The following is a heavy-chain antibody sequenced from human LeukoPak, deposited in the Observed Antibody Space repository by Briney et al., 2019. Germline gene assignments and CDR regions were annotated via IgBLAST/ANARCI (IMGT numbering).Heavy chain of an antibody. CDR2: ISSSGSTI. CDR1: GFTFSDYY. V-gene: IGHV3-11*01. J-gene: IGHJ4*02. D-gene: IGHD2-2*01. Sequence: GGSLRLSCAASGFTFSDYYMSWIRQAPGKGLEWVSYISSSGSTIYYADSVKGRFTISRDNAKNSLYLQMNSLRAEDTAVYYCARVGYCSSTSCSYFDYWGQGTLVTVSS. CDR3: ARVGYCSSTSCSYFDY.